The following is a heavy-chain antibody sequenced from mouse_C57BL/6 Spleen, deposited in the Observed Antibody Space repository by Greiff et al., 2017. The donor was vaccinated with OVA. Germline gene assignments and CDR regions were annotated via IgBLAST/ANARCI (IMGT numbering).Heavy chain of an antibody. CDR1: GYAFSSSW. CDR3: ASTGTGYWYFDV. CDR2: IYPGDGDT. D-gene: IGHD4-1*02. J-gene: IGHJ1*03. Sequence: QVQLQQSGPELVKPGASVKISCKASGYAFSSSWMNWVKQRPGKGLEWIGRIYPGDGDTNYNGKFKGKATLTADKSSSTAYMQLSSLTSEDSAVYFCASTGTGYWYFDVWGTGTTVTVSS. V-gene: IGHV1-82*01.